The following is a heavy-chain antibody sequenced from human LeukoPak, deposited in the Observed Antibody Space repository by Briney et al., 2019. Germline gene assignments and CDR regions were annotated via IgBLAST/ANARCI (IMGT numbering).Heavy chain of an antibody. J-gene: IGHJ4*02. CDR3: ARVPPSAHQVFSSDY. CDR1: GYTFTNYG. CDR2: ISANNGET. V-gene: IGHV1-18*04. Sequence: ASVMVSCKSSGYTFTNYGIIWVRQAPGQGLEWMSWISANNGETRYAQNFQGRVTMTTDTSTTTAYMELRSLRSDDTAVYYCARVPPSAHQVFSSDYWGQGTQVTVSS. D-gene: IGHD1-14*01.